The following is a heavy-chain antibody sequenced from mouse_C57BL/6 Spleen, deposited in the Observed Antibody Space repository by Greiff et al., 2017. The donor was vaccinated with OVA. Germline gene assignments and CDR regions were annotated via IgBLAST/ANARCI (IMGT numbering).Heavy chain of an antibody. J-gene: IGHJ4*01. V-gene: IGHV1-59*01. CDR2: IDPSASYT. CDR3: ARRSYNAMDY. Sequence: QVQLQQPGAELVRPGTSVKLSCKASGYTFTSYWMHWVKQRPGQGLEWIGVIDPSASYTNYNQKFKGKATLTVDTSSSTAYMQLSSLTSEDSAVYYCARRSYNAMDYWGQGTSVTVSS. CDR1: GYTFTSYW. D-gene: IGHD1-1*01.